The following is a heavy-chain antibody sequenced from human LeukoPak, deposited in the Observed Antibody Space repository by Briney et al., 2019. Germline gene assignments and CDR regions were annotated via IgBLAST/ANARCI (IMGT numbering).Heavy chain of an antibody. CDR1: GGSISSSSYY. CDR3: ARARAEPGAYYFDY. V-gene: IGHV4-39*01. CDR2: IYYSGST. J-gene: IGHJ4*02. Sequence: ASETLSLTCTVSGGSISSSSYYWGWIRQPPGKGLEWIGSIYYSGSTYYNPSLKSRVTISVDTSKNQFSLKLSSVTAADTAVYYWARARAEPGAYYFDYGGQETLVTFSA. D-gene: IGHD3-10*01.